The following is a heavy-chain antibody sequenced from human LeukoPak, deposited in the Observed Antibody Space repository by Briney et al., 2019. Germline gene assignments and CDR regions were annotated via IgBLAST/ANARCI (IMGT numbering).Heavy chain of an antibody. V-gene: IGHV1-2*02. CDR3: ARGVVVPAAIMLSWFDP. D-gene: IGHD2-2*01. J-gene: IGHJ5*02. Sequence: ASVKVSCKASGYTFTGYYMHWVRQAPGQGLEWMGWINPNSGGTNYAQKFQGRVTMTRDTSISTAYMELSRLRSDDTAVYYCARGVVVPAAIMLSWFDPWGQGTLVTVSS. CDR2: INPNSGGT. CDR1: GYTFTGYY.